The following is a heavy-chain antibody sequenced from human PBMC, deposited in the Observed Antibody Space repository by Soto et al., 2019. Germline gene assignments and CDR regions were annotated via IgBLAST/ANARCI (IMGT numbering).Heavy chain of an antibody. V-gene: IGHV4-38-2*01. CDR3: ARLSSSGYYYWFDF. CDR1: GYSISSGHY. CDR2: IYHSGTT. D-gene: IGHD3-22*01. Sequence: PSETLSLTCAVSGYSISSGHYWGWLRQPPGKGLEWIGSIYHSGTTYYNPSLESRVTISVDSSENQFSLVLRSVTAADTAMYYCARLSSSGYYYWFDFWGQGTLVTVSS. J-gene: IGHJ5*01.